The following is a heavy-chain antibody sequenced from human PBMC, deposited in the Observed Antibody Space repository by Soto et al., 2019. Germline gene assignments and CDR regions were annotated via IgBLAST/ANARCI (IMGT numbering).Heavy chain of an antibody. CDR1: GGTFSSYA. CDR3: GRGVGYYDSSGYYYYYYGMDV. Sequence: QVQLVQSGAEVKKPGSSVKVSCKASGGTFSSYAISWVRQAPGQGLEWMGGIIPIFGTANYAQKFQGRVTITADESTSTGYMELSSLRSEDTAVYYCGRGVGYYDSSGYYYYYYGMDVWGQGTTVTVSS. J-gene: IGHJ6*02. V-gene: IGHV1-69*01. D-gene: IGHD3-22*01. CDR2: IIPIFGTA.